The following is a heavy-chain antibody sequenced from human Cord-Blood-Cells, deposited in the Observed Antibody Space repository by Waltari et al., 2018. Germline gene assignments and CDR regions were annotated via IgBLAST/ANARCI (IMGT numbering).Heavy chain of an antibody. D-gene: IGHD7-27*01. CDR1: GSTFPGFY. J-gene: IGHJ2*01. CDR2: SNPNSGGT. CDR3: ARGAAGESYWYCDL. Sequence: QVQLVQSGAEVKKPGPSVQDSCKASGSTFPGFYMHWWRQAPGHGLEWMGWSNPNSGGTNYAQKFQGWVTMTRDTSISTAYMELSRLRSDDTAVYYCARGAAGESYWYCDLWGRGTLVTVSS. V-gene: IGHV1-2*04.